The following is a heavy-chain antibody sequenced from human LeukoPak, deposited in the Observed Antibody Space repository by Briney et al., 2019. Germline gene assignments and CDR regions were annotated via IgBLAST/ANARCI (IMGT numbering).Heavy chain of an antibody. Sequence: SETLSLTCAVSGYSISSGYYWGWIRQPPGKGLGWIGSIYHSGSTYYNPSLKSPVTISVDTSKNQFSLMLSSVTAADTAVYYCARGGYSSSQYYFDYWGQGTLVTVSS. J-gene: IGHJ4*02. CDR1: GYSISSGYY. V-gene: IGHV4-38-2*01. CDR2: IYHSGST. D-gene: IGHD6-13*01. CDR3: ARGGYSSSQYYFDY.